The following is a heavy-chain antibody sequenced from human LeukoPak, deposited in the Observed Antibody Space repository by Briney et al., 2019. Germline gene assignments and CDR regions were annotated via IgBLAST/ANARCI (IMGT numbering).Heavy chain of an antibody. D-gene: IGHD1-7*01. Sequence: PGRSLRLSCAASGFTFSSYAMHWVRQAPGKGLEWVAVIWYDASNKYYADSVKGRFTISRDNSKNTLYLQMYSLRDDDTAVYYCVRGVGVSRFNYLDPWGQGTLVIVSS. V-gene: IGHV3-33*01. CDR1: GFTFSSYA. CDR2: IWYDASNK. CDR3: VRGVGVSRFNYLDP. J-gene: IGHJ5*02.